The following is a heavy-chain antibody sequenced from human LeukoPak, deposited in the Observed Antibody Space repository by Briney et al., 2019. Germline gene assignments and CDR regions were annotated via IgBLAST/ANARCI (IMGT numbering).Heavy chain of an antibody. CDR2: INHSGST. CDR3: ARRGGVYYADFLDY. Sequence: SETLSLTCAVYGGSFSGYYWSLIRQPPGKGLEWIGEINHSGSTNYNPSLKSRVTISVDTSKNQFSLKLSSVTAADTAVYYCARRGGVYYADFLDYWGQGTLATVSS. CDR1: GGSFSGYY. D-gene: IGHD4-17*01. J-gene: IGHJ4*02. V-gene: IGHV4-34*01.